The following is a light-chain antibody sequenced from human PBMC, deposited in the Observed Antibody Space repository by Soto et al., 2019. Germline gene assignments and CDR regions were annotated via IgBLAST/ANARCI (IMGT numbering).Light chain of an antibody. CDR2: GAS. CDR3: HQYGSLYT. V-gene: IGKV3-20*01. J-gene: IGKJ2*01. CDR1: QSVSSSY. Sequence: EIVLTQSPGTLSLSPGERATLSCRASQSVSSSYLAWYQQKPGQAPRLLIYGASSRATGIPARFSGSGSGTDFTLTISRLEPEDFAVYYCHQYGSLYTFGQGTKVEIK.